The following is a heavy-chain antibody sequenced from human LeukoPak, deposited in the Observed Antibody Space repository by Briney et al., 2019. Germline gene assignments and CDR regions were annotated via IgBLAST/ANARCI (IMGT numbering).Heavy chain of an antibody. CDR2: ISPSGGVT. J-gene: IGHJ4*02. Sequence: PGGSLRLSCATSGFTFSSCAMSWVRQAPGKGLEWVSTISPSGGVTFYSDSVRGRFTISRDYSKDTLFLQMNSLRAEDTALYYCAKAHVPTMIRGVVSSDWGQGTLVTVSS. V-gene: IGHV3-23*01. CDR1: GFTFSSCA. D-gene: IGHD3-10*01. CDR3: AKAHVPTMIRGVVSSD.